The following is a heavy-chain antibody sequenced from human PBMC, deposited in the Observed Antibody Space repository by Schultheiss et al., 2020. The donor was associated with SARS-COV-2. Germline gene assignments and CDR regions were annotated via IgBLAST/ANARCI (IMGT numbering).Heavy chain of an antibody. D-gene: IGHD1/OR15-1a*01. CDR1: GFTFSSCS. CDR3: ARDLGGVINWNNLDY. CDR2: ISSSSDYI. Sequence: GGSLRLSCAASGFTFSSCSMNWVRQAPGKGLEWVSSISSSSDYIYYADSVKGRFTISRDNSKNTLYLQMNSLRAEDTAVYYCARDLGGVINWNNLDYWGQGTLVTVSS. V-gene: IGHV3-21*01. J-gene: IGHJ4*02.